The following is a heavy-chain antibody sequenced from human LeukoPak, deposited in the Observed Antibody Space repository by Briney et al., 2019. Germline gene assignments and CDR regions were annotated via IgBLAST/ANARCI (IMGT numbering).Heavy chain of an antibody. CDR3: ASPLGSSQYNWFDP. Sequence: SQTLSLTCAISGDSVSSNSAAWNWIRQSPSRGLEWLGRTYYRSKWYNDYVVSVKSRITINPDTSKNQFSLQLNSVTPEDTAVYYCASPLGSSQYNWFDPWGQGTLVTVSS. J-gene: IGHJ5*02. D-gene: IGHD6-13*01. CDR1: GDSVSSNSAA. CDR2: TYYRSKWYN. V-gene: IGHV6-1*01.